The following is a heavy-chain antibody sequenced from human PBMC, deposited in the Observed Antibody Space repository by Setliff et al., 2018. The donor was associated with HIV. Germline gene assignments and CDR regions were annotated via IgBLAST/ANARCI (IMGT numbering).Heavy chain of an antibody. CDR3: ARGIVIVPGAINEYYPYMDV. D-gene: IGHD2-2*01. V-gene: IGHV4-34*01. CDR2: INHSGNT. Sequence: ASETLSLTCAVYGGSFSGHYWTWIRQPPGKGLEWIGEINHSGNTNNNPSLKSRVTMSVDTSKTQFSLKLSSVTAADTAVYYCARGIVIVPGAINEYYPYMDVWGKGTTVTVS. J-gene: IGHJ6*03. CDR1: GGSFSGHY.